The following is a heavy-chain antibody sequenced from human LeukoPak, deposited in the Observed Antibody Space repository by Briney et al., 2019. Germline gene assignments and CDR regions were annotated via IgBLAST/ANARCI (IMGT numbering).Heavy chain of an antibody. D-gene: IGHD2-15*01. Sequence: PGGSLRLSCVASGFTFSSYSMNWVRQAPGKGLEWVSSISKNSGYMYYIDSVKGRFTISRDNAKNSMYLQMNSLRAEDTAVYYCARSSRVDANDAFDIWGQGTMVTVSS. V-gene: IGHV3-21*01. CDR1: GFTFSSYS. J-gene: IGHJ3*02. CDR3: ARSSRVDANDAFDI. CDR2: ISKNSGYM.